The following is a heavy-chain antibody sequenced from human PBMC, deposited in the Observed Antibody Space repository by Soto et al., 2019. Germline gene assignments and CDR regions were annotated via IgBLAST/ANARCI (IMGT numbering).Heavy chain of an antibody. CDR2: ISGSGGST. CDR1: GFTFSSYA. V-gene: IGHV3-23*01. J-gene: IGHJ4*02. Sequence: GGSLRLSCAASGFTFSSYAMSWVRQAPGKGLEWVSAISGSGGSTYYADSVKGRFTISRDNSKNTVSLQMNSLRADDTAIYYCAKLPLIQRYFDYWGQGTPVTVSS. CDR3: AKLPLIQRYFDY. D-gene: IGHD1-1*01.